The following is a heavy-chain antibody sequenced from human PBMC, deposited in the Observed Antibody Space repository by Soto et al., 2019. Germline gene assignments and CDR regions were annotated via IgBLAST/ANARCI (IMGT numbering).Heavy chain of an antibody. D-gene: IGHD2-15*01. CDR3: ARGKGAGAATPIEY. CDR1: GFTVSSNY. V-gene: IGHV3-53*01. Sequence: EVQLVESGGGLIQPGGSLRLSCAASGFTVSSNYMSWVRQAPGKGLEWVSVIYSGGSTYYADSVKGRFTISRDNSKNTLSIQMNSLRAEDTAVYYCARGKGAGAATPIEYWGQGTLVTVSS. J-gene: IGHJ4*02. CDR2: IYSGGST.